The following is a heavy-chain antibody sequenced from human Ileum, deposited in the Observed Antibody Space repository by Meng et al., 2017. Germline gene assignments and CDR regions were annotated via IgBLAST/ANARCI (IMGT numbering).Heavy chain of an antibody. Sequence: QVQLQESVPGLGQSAGTRSLTLAVPVVSSCISHWWSWVRQPPGKGLEWIGEIYHSGSTNYNPSLKSRVTISVDKSKNQFSLKLSSVTAADTAVYYCASLRYNWNYSADYWGQGTLVTVSS. CDR2: IYHSGST. D-gene: IGHD1-7*01. CDR3: ASLRYNWNYSADY. J-gene: IGHJ4*02. V-gene: IGHV4-4*02. CDR1: VVSSCISHW.